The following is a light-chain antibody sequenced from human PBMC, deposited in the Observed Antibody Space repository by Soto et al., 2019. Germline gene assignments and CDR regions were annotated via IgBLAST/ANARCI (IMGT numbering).Light chain of an antibody. V-gene: IGKV1-39*01. CDR3: QQSYSTPYT. CDR1: QSISNY. Sequence: GDRVTITCRASQSISNYLNWYQQKPGKAPNLLIYIASNLHSGVPSRFSGSGSGTDFTLTISSLQPEDFATNYCQQSYSTPYTFGQGTKLDIK. J-gene: IGKJ2*01. CDR2: IAS.